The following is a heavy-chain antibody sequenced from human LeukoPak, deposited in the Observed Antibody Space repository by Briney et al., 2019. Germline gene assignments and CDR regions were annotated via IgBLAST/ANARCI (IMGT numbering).Heavy chain of an antibody. CDR2: ITGSGSST. V-gene: IGHV3-23*01. CDR3: AKVRWELRGPFFDY. Sequence: GGSLRLSCAASGFTFSSYAMTRVRQAPGKGLEWVSAITGSGSSTYYADSVKGRFTISRDNSKNTIYVQMNSLRAEDTALYYCAKVRWELRGPFFDYWGQGTLVTVSS. D-gene: IGHD1-26*01. J-gene: IGHJ4*02. CDR1: GFTFSSYA.